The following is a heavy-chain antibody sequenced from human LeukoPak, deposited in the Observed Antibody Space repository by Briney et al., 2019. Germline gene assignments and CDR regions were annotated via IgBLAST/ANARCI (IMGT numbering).Heavy chain of an antibody. CDR3: ARRIGYSGWFDP. V-gene: IGHV5-10-1*01. Sequence: GESLKISCKGSGYSFTSYWISWVRQMPGKGPEWMGRIDPSDSYTNYSPSFQGHVTISADKSISTAYLQWSSLKASDTAMYYCARRIGYSGWFDPWGQGTLVTVSS. CDR1: GYSFTSYW. J-gene: IGHJ5*02. D-gene: IGHD5-18*01. CDR2: IDPSDSYT.